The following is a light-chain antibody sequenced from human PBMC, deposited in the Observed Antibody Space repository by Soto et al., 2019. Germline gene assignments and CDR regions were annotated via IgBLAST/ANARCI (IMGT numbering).Light chain of an antibody. Sequence: EIVLTQSPGTLSSTPGERATLSCRASQTVTSNYLAWYQQKPGQAPRLLFYGASSRATGIPDRFSGSGSGTDFTLTISRLEPEDFAVYYRQQYGSSPPWTFGQGTKVDI. CDR1: QTVTSNY. V-gene: IGKV3-20*01. CDR2: GAS. J-gene: IGKJ1*01. CDR3: QQYGSSPPWT.